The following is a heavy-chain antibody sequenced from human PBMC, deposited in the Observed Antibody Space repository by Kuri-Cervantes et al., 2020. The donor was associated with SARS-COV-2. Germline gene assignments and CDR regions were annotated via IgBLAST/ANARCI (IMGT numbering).Heavy chain of an antibody. Sequence: GESLKISCAASGFTFDDYTMHWVRQAPGKGLEWVSLISWDGGSTYYADSVKGRFTISRDNAKNTLYLQMNSLRAEDTAVYYCARDGDIVVVREGFDYWGQGTLVTVSS. V-gene: IGHV3-43*01. D-gene: IGHD2-2*01. CDR3: ARDGDIVVVREGFDY. CDR2: ISWDGGST. J-gene: IGHJ4*02. CDR1: GFTFDDYT.